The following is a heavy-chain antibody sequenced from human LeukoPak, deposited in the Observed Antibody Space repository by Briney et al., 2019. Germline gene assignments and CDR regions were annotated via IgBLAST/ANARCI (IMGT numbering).Heavy chain of an antibody. V-gene: IGHV4-61*01. Sequence: SETLSLTCTVSGGSISSSSYYWSWIRQPPGKGLEWIGYIYYSGSTNYNPSLKSRVTISVDTSKNQFSLKLSSVTAADTVVYYCARSGPGSWYKIVENWFDPWGQGTLVTVSS. J-gene: IGHJ5*02. CDR1: GGSISSSSYY. CDR3: ARSGPGSWYKIVENWFDP. CDR2: IYYSGST. D-gene: IGHD6-13*01.